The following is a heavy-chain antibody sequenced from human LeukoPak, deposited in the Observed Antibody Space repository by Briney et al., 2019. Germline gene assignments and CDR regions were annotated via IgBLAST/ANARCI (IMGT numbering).Heavy chain of an antibody. CDR1: GGSFSGYY. D-gene: IGHD3-10*01. J-gene: IGHJ4*02. CDR3: ARGQWFRAF. V-gene: IGHV4-34*01. CDR2: IHYSGSA. Sequence: SSETLSLTCAVYGGSFSGYYWTWIRQPPGKGLEWIGEIHYSGSATYNPSLKSRVTISVDTSKNQFSLKMNSVTAADTAVYYCARGQWFRAFWSRGTPVTVSS.